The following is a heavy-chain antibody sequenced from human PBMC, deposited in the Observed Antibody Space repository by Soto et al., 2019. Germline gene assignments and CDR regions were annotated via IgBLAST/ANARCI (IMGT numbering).Heavy chain of an antibody. CDR3: ARMGGSSTSCYDGWFDP. CDR1: GYTFTIYG. J-gene: IGHJ5*02. Sequence: ASVKVSCKASGYTFTIYGISWVRQAPGQGLEWMGWISAYNGNTNYAQKLQGRVTMTTDTSTSTAYMELRSPRSDDTAVYYCARMGGSSTSCYDGWFDPWGQGTLVTVSS. V-gene: IGHV1-18*01. CDR2: ISAYNGNT. D-gene: IGHD2-2*01.